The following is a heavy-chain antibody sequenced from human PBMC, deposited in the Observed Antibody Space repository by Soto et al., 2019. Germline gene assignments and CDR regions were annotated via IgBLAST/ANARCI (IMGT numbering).Heavy chain of an antibody. CDR3: ARQSYYDSSGSRAFDP. J-gene: IGHJ5*02. CDR1: GGSISSSSYY. Sequence: PSETLSLTCTVSGGSISSSSYYWGWIRQPPGKGLEWIGSIYYSGSTYYNPSLKSRVTISVDTSKNQFSLKLSSVTAADTAVYYCARQSYYDSSGSRAFDPWGQGTLVTAPQ. CDR2: IYYSGST. D-gene: IGHD3-22*01. V-gene: IGHV4-39*01.